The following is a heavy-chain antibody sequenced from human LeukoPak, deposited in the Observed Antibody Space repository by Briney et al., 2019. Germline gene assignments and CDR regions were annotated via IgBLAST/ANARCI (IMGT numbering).Heavy chain of an antibody. D-gene: IGHD3-22*01. CDR1: GFSLSTRGVG. CDR3: AHYYDSSSYYGTNFYY. CDR2: IYWDDDK. Sequence: SGPTLVNPTQTLTLTCTFSGFSLSTRGVGVGWIRQPPGKALAWLALIYWDDDKRYSPSLKSRLTITKYTSKNQVVLTMTNMDPVDTATYYCAHYYDSSSYYGTNFYYWGQGTLVTVSS. V-gene: IGHV2-5*02. J-gene: IGHJ4*02.